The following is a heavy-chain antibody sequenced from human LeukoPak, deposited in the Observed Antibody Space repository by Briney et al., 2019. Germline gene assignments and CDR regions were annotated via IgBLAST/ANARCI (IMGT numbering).Heavy chain of an antibody. V-gene: IGHV3-53*01. CDR1: GLTVSSNY. CDR2: IYSGGFT. D-gene: IGHD3-16*01. CDR3: YGICLGDGFDI. Sequence: GGSLRLSCAASGLTVSSNYMGWVRQAPGKGLEWVSVIYSGGFTSYADSVKGRFTTSRDSSQNTLYLQMNSLRAEDTAVYYCYGICLGDGFDIWGQRTMVIVSS. J-gene: IGHJ3*02.